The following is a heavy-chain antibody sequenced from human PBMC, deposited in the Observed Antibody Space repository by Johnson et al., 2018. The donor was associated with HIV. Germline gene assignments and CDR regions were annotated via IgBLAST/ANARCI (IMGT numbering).Heavy chain of an antibody. CDR3: ARDGGIATALDGFDI. J-gene: IGHJ3*02. CDR1: GFTFNNYG. D-gene: IGHD6-13*01. CDR2: TSFDGNNN. V-gene: IGHV3-30*03. Sequence: VQLVESGGNVVQPGRSLRLSCAASGFTFNNYGIHWVRQAPGKGLEWVAVTSFDGNNNHYADSVKGRFAISRDNSKNTLYLQMNSLRSEDTAVYYCARDGGIATALDGFDIWGQGTMVTVSS.